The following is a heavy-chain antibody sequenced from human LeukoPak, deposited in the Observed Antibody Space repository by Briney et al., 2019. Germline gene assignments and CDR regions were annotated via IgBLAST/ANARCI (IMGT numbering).Heavy chain of an antibody. D-gene: IGHD6-19*01. V-gene: IGHV4-59*01. CDR3: ARDVSGWYYYFDP. CDR1: GGSISSYY. J-gene: IGHJ5*02. Sequence: PSETLSLTCTVSGGSISSYYWHWIRQPPGKGLEWIGCIYDSGTTNYNPSLKSRVTISTDASKNQFSLKLSSVTAADTAVYYCARDVSGWYYYFDPWGQGTLVTVSS. CDR2: IYDSGTT.